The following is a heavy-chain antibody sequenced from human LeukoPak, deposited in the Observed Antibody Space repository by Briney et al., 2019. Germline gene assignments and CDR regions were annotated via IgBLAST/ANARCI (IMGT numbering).Heavy chain of an antibody. CDR2: IYTSGST. CDR3: ARDECPLWSISCHRGFDP. V-gene: IGHV4-61*02. CDR1: GGSISSGSYY. D-gene: IGHD2-2*02. J-gene: IGHJ5*02. Sequence: SETLSLTCTVSGGSISSGSYYWSWIRQPAGKGLEWIGRIYTSGSTNYSPSLKSRVTISVNTSKNQFSLKLSSVTAADTAVYYCARDECPLWSISCHRGFDPWGQGLLVTVSS.